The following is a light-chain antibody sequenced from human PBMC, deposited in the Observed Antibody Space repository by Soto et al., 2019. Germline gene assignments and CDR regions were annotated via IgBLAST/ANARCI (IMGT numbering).Light chain of an antibody. CDR3: CSFAGSYTVWV. J-gene: IGLJ3*02. Sequence: QSALTKPRSVSGSPGQSVTISCTGTSSDVGDYNYVSWYQQYPGKAPKLVIYDVSKRPSGVPDRFSGSKSGNTASLTISGLQAEDEADYYCCSFAGSYTVWVFGGGTKLTVL. V-gene: IGLV2-11*01. CDR1: SSDVGDYNY. CDR2: DVS.